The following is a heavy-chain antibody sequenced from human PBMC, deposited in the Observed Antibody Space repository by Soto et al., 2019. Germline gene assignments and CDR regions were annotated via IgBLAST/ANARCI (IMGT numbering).Heavy chain of an antibody. J-gene: IGHJ5*02. Sequence: QITLKESGPTLVKPTQTLTLTCTFSGFSLITSGVGVGWVRQPPGKALEWLAFIYWDDDERHRPSLKSRLNLTKDTSKSQVVLTVTNMAPVDTGPYYCVHRGATYSGSYVAWGQGIMVTVCS. CDR1: GFSLITSGVG. V-gene: IGHV2-5*02. CDR3: VHRGATYSGSYVA. CDR2: IYWDDDE. D-gene: IGHD1-26*01.